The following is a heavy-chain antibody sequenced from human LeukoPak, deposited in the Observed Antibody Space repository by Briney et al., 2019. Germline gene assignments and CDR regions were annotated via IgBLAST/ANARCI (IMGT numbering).Heavy chain of an antibody. J-gene: IGHJ6*03. V-gene: IGHV3-30*04. Sequence: GGSLRLSCAASGFTFSSYAMHWVRQAPGKGLEWVAVISYDGSNKYYADSVKGRFTISRDNSKNTLYLQMNSLRAEDTAVYYCARSGVWYYYYYMDVWGKGTTVTVSS. CDR3: ARSGVWYYYYYMDV. D-gene: IGHD3-16*01. CDR1: GFTFSSYA. CDR2: ISYDGSNK.